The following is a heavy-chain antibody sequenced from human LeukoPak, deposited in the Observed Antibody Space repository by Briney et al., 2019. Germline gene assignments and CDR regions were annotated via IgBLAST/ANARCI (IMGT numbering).Heavy chain of an antibody. V-gene: IGHV3-7*01. CDR2: IKQDGSEK. CDR3: ARDSYYYDSSGYSGY. D-gene: IGHD3-22*01. Sequence: GGSLRLSCAASGFTFSSYSMNWVRQAPGKGLEWVANIKQDGSEKYYVDSVKGRFTISRDNAKNSLYLQMNSLRAEDTAVYYCARDSYYYDSSGYSGYWGQGTLVTVSS. J-gene: IGHJ4*02. CDR1: GFTFSSYS.